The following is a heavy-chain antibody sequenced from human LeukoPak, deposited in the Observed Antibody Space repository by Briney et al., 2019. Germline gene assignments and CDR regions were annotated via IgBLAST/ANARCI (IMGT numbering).Heavy chain of an antibody. CDR1: GGTFISYA. CDR3: ASLGTTRAFDI. CDR2: IIPIFGTA. Sequence: VASVKVSCKASGGTFISYAISWVRQAPGQGLEWMGRIIPIFGTANYAQKFQGRVTIATDESTSTAYMELSSLRSEDTAVYYCASLGTTRAFDIWGQGTMVTVSS. V-gene: IGHV1-69*05. D-gene: IGHD1-7*01. J-gene: IGHJ3*02.